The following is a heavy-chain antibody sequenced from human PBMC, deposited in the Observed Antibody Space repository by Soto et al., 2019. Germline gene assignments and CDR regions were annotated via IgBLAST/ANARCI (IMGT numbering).Heavy chain of an antibody. CDR3: ARDRSGSGRFNAFDI. Sequence: QTLSLTCAISGDSVFSSTAAWNWVRQSPSRGLEWLGRTYYRSKWYNDYAVSVKSRITINPDTSKHQFSLQLNSVTPEDTAVYYCARDRSGSGRFNAFDIWGHGTMVTVSS. D-gene: IGHD6-19*01. J-gene: IGHJ3*02. CDR2: TYYRSKWYN. CDR1: GDSVFSSTAA. V-gene: IGHV6-1*01.